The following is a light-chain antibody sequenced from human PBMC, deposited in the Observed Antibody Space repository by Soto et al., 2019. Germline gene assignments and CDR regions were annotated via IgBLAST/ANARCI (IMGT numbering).Light chain of an antibody. CDR3: CSYAGSYTLV. J-gene: IGLJ2*01. CDR1: SSGVGGYNY. Sequence: QSALTQPRSVSGSPGQSVTISCTGTSSGVGGYNYVSWYQQHPGKAPKLMIYDVSKRPSGVPDRFSGSKSGNTASLTISGLQAEDEADYYCCSYAGSYTLVFGGGTKLTV. CDR2: DVS. V-gene: IGLV2-11*01.